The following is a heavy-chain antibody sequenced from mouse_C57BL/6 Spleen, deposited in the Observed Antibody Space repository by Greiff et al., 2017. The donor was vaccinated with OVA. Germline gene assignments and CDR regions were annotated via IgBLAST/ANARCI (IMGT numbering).Heavy chain of an antibody. CDR3: TREYYGSSGYFDY. Sequence: EVKLMESGEGLVKPGGSLKLSCAASGFTFSSYAMSWVRQTPEKRLEWVAYISSGGDYIYYADTVKGRFTISRDNARNTLYLQMSSLKSEDTAMYYCTREYYGSSGYFDYWGQGTTLTVSS. CDR1: GFTFSSYA. D-gene: IGHD1-1*01. J-gene: IGHJ2*01. V-gene: IGHV5-9-1*02. CDR2: ISSGGDYI.